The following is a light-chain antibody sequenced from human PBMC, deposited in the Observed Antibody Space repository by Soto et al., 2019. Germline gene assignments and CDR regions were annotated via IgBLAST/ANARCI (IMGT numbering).Light chain of an antibody. CDR2: KAS. CDR3: QHYNSYSEA. Sequence: DLQMTQSPSTLSGSVGDRVTITRRASQTISSWLAWYQQKPGKAPKLLIYKASTLKSGVPSRFSGSGSGTEFTLIISSLQPDDFATYYCQHYNSYSEAFGQGTKVELK. J-gene: IGKJ1*01. V-gene: IGKV1-5*03. CDR1: QTISSW.